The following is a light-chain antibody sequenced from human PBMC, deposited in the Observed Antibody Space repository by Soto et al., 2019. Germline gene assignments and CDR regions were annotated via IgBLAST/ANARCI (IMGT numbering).Light chain of an antibody. J-gene: IGLJ3*02. Sequence: QSVLTQPPSVSSAPGQKVTISCSGSSSNIGDDYVSWYQQFPEKAPRLLIYDDDKRPSGIPDRFSGSKSGTAATLEITGLQTGDEADYYCGTWDSSLSGGVFGGGTKLTVL. V-gene: IGLV1-51*01. CDR2: DDD. CDR1: SSNIGDDY. CDR3: GTWDSSLSGGV.